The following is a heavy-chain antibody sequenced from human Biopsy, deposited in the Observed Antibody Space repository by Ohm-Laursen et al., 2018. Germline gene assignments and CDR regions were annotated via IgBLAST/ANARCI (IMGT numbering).Heavy chain of an antibody. CDR3: ARDGKRWDYSTYFSWHFDL. V-gene: IGHV3-30*03. CDR1: GFTFTSYA. Sequence: SLRLSCAASGFTFTSYAMHWVRQAPGKGLEWVAVISYDGSGEYYADPLQGRFIISGDNPKNTVDLQMNSLRAEDTAVYFCARDGKRWDYSTYFSWHFDLWGRGTLVTVSS. CDR2: ISYDGSGE. J-gene: IGHJ2*01. D-gene: IGHD4-11*01.